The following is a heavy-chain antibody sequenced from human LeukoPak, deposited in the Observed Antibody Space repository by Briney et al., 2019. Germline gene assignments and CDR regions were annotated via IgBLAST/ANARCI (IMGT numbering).Heavy chain of an antibody. Sequence: SETLSLTCTVSGGSICSFYWSWIRDPPGEGAEWIGYIYYSGSTNYNPSLKSRVTISVDTSKNQFSLKLSSVAAADTAVYYCARDGGGSYAKWFDPWGQGTLVTVSS. D-gene: IGHD1-26*01. J-gene: IGHJ5*02. CDR2: IYYSGST. CDR1: GGSICSFY. CDR3: ARDGGGSYAKWFDP. V-gene: IGHV4-59*12.